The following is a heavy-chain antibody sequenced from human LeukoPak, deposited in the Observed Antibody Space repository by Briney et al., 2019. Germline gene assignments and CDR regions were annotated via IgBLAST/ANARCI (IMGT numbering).Heavy chain of an antibody. Sequence: PSETLSLTCTVSGGSISSYYWSWIRQPPGKGLEWIGYIYYSGSTNYNPSLKSRVTISVDTSKNQFSLKLSSVTAADTAVYYCARERVYYYDSSGYVYYYYYGMDVWGQGTTVTVSS. J-gene: IGHJ6*02. CDR1: GGSISSYY. V-gene: IGHV4-59*01. D-gene: IGHD3-22*01. CDR2: IYYSGST. CDR3: ARERVYYYDSSGYVYYYYYGMDV.